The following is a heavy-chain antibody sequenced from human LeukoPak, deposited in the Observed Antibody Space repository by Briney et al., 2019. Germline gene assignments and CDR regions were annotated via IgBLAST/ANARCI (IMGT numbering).Heavy chain of an antibody. CDR3: AGGSGRTHDAFDI. D-gene: IGHD2-15*01. J-gene: IGHJ3*02. Sequence: SETLSLTCTVSGDSIDISTYYWGWIRQPPGRGLEWIGSLYFNGRTCYNPSLKSRVTVSRDTSKTQFSLRLSSVTAADTSVYYCAGGSGRTHDAFDIWGQGTMVTVSS. CDR1: GDSIDISTYY. V-gene: IGHV4-39*01. CDR2: LYFNGRT.